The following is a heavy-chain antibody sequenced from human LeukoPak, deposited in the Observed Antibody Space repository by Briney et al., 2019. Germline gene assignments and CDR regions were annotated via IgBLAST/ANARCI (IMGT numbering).Heavy chain of an antibody. J-gene: IGHJ6*02. Sequence: GGSLRLSCVASGYIFRSFGMHWVRQAPGKGLEWVAVVSYDAKHKFYADSVGGRFTISRDNSKNTVYLQMNSLRAEDTATYYGAKHRGGGMDVWGQGTTVIVS. CDR3: AKHRGGGMDV. CDR2: VSYDAKHK. D-gene: IGHD3-16*01. CDR1: GYIFRSFG. V-gene: IGHV3-30*18.